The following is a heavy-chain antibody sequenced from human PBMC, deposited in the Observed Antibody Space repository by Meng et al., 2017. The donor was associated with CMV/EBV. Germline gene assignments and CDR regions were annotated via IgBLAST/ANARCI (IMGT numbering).Heavy chain of an antibody. J-gene: IGHJ6*02. CDR1: GGTFSSYT. V-gene: IGHV1-69*02. CDR3: ARVRNSKTYDFWSSKNVGPTDV. D-gene: IGHD3-3*01. CDR2: IIPILGIA. Sequence: SVKVSCKASGGTFSSYTISWVRQAPGQGLEWMGRIIPILGIANYAQKFQGRVTITADKSTSTAYMELSSLRSEDTAVYYCARVRNSKTYDFWSSKNVGPTDVWGQGTTVTVSS.